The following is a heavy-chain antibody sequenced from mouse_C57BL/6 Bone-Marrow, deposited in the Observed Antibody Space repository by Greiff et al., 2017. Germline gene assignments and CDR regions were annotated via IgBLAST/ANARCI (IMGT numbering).Heavy chain of an antibody. CDR3: ARSRNDGSSPWFAY. V-gene: IGHV1-81*01. CDR2: IYPRSGNT. CDR1: GYTFTSYG. Sequence: VKLQESGAELARPGASVKLSCKASGYTFTSYGISWVKQRTGQGLEWIGEIYPRSGNTYYNEKFKGKATLTADKSSSTAYMGLRSLTSEDSAVYFCARSRNDGSSPWFAYWGQGTLVTVSA. J-gene: IGHJ3*01. D-gene: IGHD1-1*01.